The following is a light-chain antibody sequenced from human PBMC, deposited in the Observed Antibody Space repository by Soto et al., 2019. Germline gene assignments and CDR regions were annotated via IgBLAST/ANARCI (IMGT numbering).Light chain of an antibody. CDR3: QSHDSSLSAYV. J-gene: IGLJ1*01. V-gene: IGLV1-51*01. CDR1: SSNIGGNS. Sequence: QSVLTQPPSVSAAPGQKVTISCSGSSSNIGGNSVSWYQQLPGTAPKLLIYDDNKRPSGIPDRFPGSKSGTSATLGITGFQTGDEAHYYCQSHDSSLSAYVFGTGTKVTVL. CDR2: DDN.